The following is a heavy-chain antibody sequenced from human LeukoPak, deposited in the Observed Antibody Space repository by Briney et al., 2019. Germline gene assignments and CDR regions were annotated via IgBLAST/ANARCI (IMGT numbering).Heavy chain of an antibody. CDR3: ARVKYSSWSTSSWFYR. D-gene: IGHD3-10*01. Sequence: SETLSLTCTVSGGSISNYHWSWFRQPPGNGLEWIGYIEYSGGTTYNSSLKSRVTISVDTSKNQFSLKLNSVTASYTAVYYCARVKYSSWSTSSWFYRWGQGTPVAVSS. CDR2: IEYSGGT. CDR1: GGSISNYH. V-gene: IGHV4-59*08. J-gene: IGHJ5*02.